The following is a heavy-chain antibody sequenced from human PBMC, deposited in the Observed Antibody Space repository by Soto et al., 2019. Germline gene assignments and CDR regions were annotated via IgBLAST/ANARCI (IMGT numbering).Heavy chain of an antibody. CDR2: ISGSGGSI. CDR1: GFTFRSYT. J-gene: IGHJ3*02. CDR3: VREGELTNAFDI. V-gene: IGHV3-21*01. Sequence: EVQLVESGGGLVKPGASLRLSCVASGFTFRSYTMNWVRQAPGKGPEWVSSISGSGGSIYYAESLKGPFTISRDNANNALHLQMNSLRAEDTAVYYCVREGELTNAFDIWGQGTMVTVS. D-gene: IGHD1-26*01.